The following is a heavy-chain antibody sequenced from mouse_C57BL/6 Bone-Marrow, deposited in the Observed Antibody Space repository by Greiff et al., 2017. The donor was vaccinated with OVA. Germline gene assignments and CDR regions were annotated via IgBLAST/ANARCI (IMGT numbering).Heavy chain of an antibody. Sequence: VQLQQSGPGLVQPSQSLSITCTVSGFSLTSYGVHWVRQSPGKGLVWLGVIWSGGSTDYNAAFISRLSISKDNSKSQVFFKMNSLQAGDTAIYYCASPYYYGSSYAMDYWGQGTSVTVSS. CDR3: ASPYYYGSSYAMDY. CDR1: GFSLTSYG. CDR2: IWSGGST. V-gene: IGHV2-2*01. J-gene: IGHJ4*01. D-gene: IGHD1-1*01.